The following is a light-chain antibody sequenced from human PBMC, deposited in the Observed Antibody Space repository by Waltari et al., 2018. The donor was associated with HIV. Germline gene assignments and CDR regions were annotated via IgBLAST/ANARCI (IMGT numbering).Light chain of an antibody. Sequence: DIQLTQSPSFLSASVGDRVTITCRASQGISSSLAWYQQKPGKAPKLLIYAASTLQSGVPSRFSGSGAGTEFTLTISSLQPEDVATYYCQQLNSYLFTFGQGTRLEIK. CDR2: AAS. CDR3: QQLNSYLFT. J-gene: IGKJ5*01. V-gene: IGKV1-9*01. CDR1: QGISSS.